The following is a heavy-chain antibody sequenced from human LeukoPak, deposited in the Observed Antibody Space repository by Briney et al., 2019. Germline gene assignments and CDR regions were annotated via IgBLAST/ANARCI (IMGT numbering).Heavy chain of an antibody. V-gene: IGHV3-21*01. Sequence: GGSLRLSCAASGFTFSSYSINWVRQAPGKGLDWVSCISSSSSFIYYADSVKGRFTISRDNAKNSLYLQMNSLTAEDTAVYYCAFIAFGSSGWYYFDYWGQGTLVTVSS. D-gene: IGHD6-19*01. CDR2: ISSSSSFI. J-gene: IGHJ4*02. CDR1: GFTFSSYS. CDR3: AFIAFGSSGWYYFDY.